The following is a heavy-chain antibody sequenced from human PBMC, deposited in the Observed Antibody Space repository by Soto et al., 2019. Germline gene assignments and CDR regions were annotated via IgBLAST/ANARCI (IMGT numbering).Heavy chain of an antibody. CDR2: INPSGGST. CDR1: GYTFTSYY. V-gene: IGHV1-46*01. CDR3: ARGGFGSTIGFSEDYFDY. J-gene: IGHJ4*02. Sequence: ASVKVSCKASGYTFTSYYMHWVRQAPGQGLEWMGIINPSGGSTSCAQKFQGRVTMTRDTSTSTVYMELSSLRSEDTAVYYCARGGFGSTIGFSEDYFDYWGQGTLVTVSS. D-gene: IGHD3-10*01.